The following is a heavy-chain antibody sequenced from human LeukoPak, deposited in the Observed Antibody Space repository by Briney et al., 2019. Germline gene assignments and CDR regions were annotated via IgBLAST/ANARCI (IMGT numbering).Heavy chain of an antibody. CDR1: GFTLSRFW. V-gene: IGHV3-7*01. Sequence: PGGSLRLSCAASGFTLSRFWMNWVRQAPGKGLEWVANIKQDGSVGTYVDSVRGRFTISRDNSKNLLYLQMNSLRAEDTAVYYCAGPASLYLGTEDQGFESWGQGTLVTVSS. CDR2: IKQDGSVG. CDR3: AGPASLYLGTEDQGFES. D-gene: IGHD2/OR15-2a*01. J-gene: IGHJ4*02.